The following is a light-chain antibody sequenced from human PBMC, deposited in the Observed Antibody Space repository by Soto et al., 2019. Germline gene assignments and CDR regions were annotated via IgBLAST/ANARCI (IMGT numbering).Light chain of an antibody. Sequence: QSVLTQPPSASGTPGQRVTISCSGSSSNIGSNTVNWYQQLPGTAPKLLLYTNNQRPSGVPDRFSGSKSGTSASLAISGIQSEDEADYHCAAWDDSLNAVVFGGGTKLTVL. CDR2: TNN. CDR3: AAWDDSLNAVV. CDR1: SSNIGSNT. J-gene: IGLJ2*01. V-gene: IGLV1-44*01.